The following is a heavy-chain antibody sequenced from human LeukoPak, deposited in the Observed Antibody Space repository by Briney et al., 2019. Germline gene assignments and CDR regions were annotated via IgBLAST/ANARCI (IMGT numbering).Heavy chain of an antibody. D-gene: IGHD4-17*01. CDR3: ARDQISATGDY. CDR2: ISAYNGNT. Sequence: ASVKVSCKASGYTFTSYGITWVRQAPAQGLEWMGWISAYNGNTNYAQKVQGRVTMTTDTSTSTAYMELKSLRSDDTAVYYCARDQISATGDYWGQGTLVTVSS. CDR1: GYTFTSYG. V-gene: IGHV1-18*04. J-gene: IGHJ4*02.